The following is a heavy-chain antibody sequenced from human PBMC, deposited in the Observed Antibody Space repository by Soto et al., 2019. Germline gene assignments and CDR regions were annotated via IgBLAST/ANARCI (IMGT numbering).Heavy chain of an antibody. CDR1: GLSFSSYW. CDR3: VRDGDDSTRTDFDI. V-gene: IGHV3-7*04. CDR2: IKEDGTEI. D-gene: IGHD7-27*01. J-gene: IGHJ3*02. Sequence: EVQLVESGGGLVQPGGSLRLSCETSGLSFSSYWMSWVRQAPGKGPEWVAIIKEDGTEIYYVDSVKGRFTISRDNAKNSLYLHMNSLIDEGAAVYYGVRDGDDSTRTDFDIWGQGTMVTVSS.